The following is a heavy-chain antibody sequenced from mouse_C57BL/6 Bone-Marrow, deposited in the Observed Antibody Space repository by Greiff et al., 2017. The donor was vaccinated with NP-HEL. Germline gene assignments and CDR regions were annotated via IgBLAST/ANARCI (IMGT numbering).Heavy chain of an antibody. CDR2: IYPGSGST. Sequence: VQLQQSGAELVKPGASVKMSCKASGYTFTSYWITWVKQRPGQGLEWIGDIYPGSGSTNYNEKFKSKATLTVDTSSSTAYMQLSSLTSEDSAVYYCARRGYYGSSYDYWGQGTTLTVSS. CDR3: ARRGYYGSSYDY. J-gene: IGHJ2*01. CDR1: GYTFTSYW. V-gene: IGHV1-55*01. D-gene: IGHD1-1*01.